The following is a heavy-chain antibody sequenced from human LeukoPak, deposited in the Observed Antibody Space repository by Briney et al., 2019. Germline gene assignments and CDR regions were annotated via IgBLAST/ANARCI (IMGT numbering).Heavy chain of an antibody. J-gene: IGHJ4*02. V-gene: IGHV3-23*01. CDR2: ISGSGGNT. D-gene: IGHD4-23*01. Sequence: PGGSLRLSCAASGFTFSSYAMSWVRQAPGKGLEWVSSISGSGGNTYYADSVKGRFTISRDNFKNTLYMQMNSLRDEDTAVYYCAKLVTHFDYWGQGTLVTVSS. CDR3: AKLVTHFDY. CDR1: GFTFSSYA.